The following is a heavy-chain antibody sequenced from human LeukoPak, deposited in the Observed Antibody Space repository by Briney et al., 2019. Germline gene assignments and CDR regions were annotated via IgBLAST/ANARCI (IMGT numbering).Heavy chain of an antibody. CDR3: ARDGDYYDSSGYSLHFDY. CDR1: GFTFSSYS. Sequence: GGSLRLSCAASGFTFSSYSMNWVRQAPGKGLEWVSYISSSSSTIYYADSVKGRFTISRDNAKNSLYLQMNSLRAEDTAVYYCARDGDYYDSSGYSLHFDYWGQGTLVTVSS. V-gene: IGHV3-48*01. D-gene: IGHD3-22*01. CDR2: ISSSSSTI. J-gene: IGHJ4*02.